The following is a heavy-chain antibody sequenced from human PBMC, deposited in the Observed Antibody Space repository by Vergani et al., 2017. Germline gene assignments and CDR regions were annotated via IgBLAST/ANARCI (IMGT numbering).Heavy chain of an antibody. CDR1: GYAFSSYA. CDR3: ARALMTTATTSGY. CDR2: INTNTGKA. J-gene: IGHJ4*02. Sequence: QVLLVQSGSELKKPGASVKVSCKASGYAFSSYAMNWARQSPGQGLEWMGWINTNTGKATYAQGFTGRFVFSLDTSVSTAYLQISSLKAEDTAVYYCARALMTTATTSGYWGQGTLVTVSS. D-gene: IGHD4-17*01. V-gene: IGHV7-4-1*02.